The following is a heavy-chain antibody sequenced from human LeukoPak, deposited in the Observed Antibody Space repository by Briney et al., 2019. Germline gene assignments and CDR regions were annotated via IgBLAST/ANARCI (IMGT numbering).Heavy chain of an antibody. CDR1: GYTFTSYG. V-gene: IGHV1-8*02. Sequence: ASVKVSCKASGYTFTSYGISWVRQATGQGLEWMGWMNPNSGNTGYAQKFQGRVTMTRNTSISTAYMELSSLRSEDTAVYYCARADGSGSYYYYGMDVWGQGTTVTVSS. D-gene: IGHD3-10*01. J-gene: IGHJ6*02. CDR3: ARADGSGSYYYYGMDV. CDR2: MNPNSGNT.